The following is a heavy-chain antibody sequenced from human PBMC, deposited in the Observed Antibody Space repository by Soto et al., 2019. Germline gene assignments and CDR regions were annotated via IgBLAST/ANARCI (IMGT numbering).Heavy chain of an antibody. CDR2: VSSSGSTI. CDR1: GFTFSSYT. Sequence: EVQLVESGGGLVQRGGSLRLSCAASGFTFSSYTMNWVRQAPGKGLEWVSYVSSSGSTIYYADSVKGRFTISRDNAKNSLFLQMNTLRDEDPAVYYCARVSTSGWYYFDYWGQGTLVTVSS. CDR3: ARVSTSGWYYFDY. V-gene: IGHV3-48*02. D-gene: IGHD6-19*01. J-gene: IGHJ4*02.